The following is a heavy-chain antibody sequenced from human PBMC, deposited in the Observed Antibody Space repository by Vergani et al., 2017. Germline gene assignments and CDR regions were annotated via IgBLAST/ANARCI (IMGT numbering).Heavy chain of an antibody. CDR3: ARVLGAEGSSQRSPFAY. CDR2: IIPIFPPA. CDR1: GVTFSTYA. D-gene: IGHD6-13*01. Sequence: VQLVQSGAEVKKPGSSVKVSCKASGVTFSTYAISWVRQAPGQGLEWMGRIIPIFPPAHYAGRIQGKVTITADESTSTVYMELRSLRAEDTAVYDCARVLGAEGSSQRSPFAYGGQGTLISVSS. J-gene: IGHJ4*01. V-gene: IGHV1-69*15.